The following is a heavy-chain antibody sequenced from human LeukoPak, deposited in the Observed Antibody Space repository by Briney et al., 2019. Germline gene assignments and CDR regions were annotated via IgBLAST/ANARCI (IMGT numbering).Heavy chain of an antibody. V-gene: IGHV4-34*01. CDR1: GGSFSDYY. CDR3: ARGQGYSISYWYFDL. CDR2: INHSGST. J-gene: IGHJ2*01. D-gene: IGHD3-22*01. Sequence: PSETLSLTCAVYGGSFSDYYWSWIRQPPGKGLEWIGEINHSGSTNYNSSLKSRVTISVDTSKNQFSLKLSSVTAADTAVYYCARGQGYSISYWYFDLWGRGTLVTVSS.